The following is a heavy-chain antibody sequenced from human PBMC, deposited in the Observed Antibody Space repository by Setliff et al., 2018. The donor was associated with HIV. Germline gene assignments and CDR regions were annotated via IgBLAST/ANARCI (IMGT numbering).Heavy chain of an antibody. Sequence: GESLTISCQGSGYSFTSYWIGWVRQMPGKGLEWMGIIYPGDSDTRYSPSFQGQVTISADKSISTAYLQWSSLKASDTAMYYCARSDRVLWFGELSKYLYFQHWGQGTLVTVSS. CDR2: IYPGDSDT. J-gene: IGHJ1*01. CDR1: GYSFTSYW. CDR3: ARSDRVLWFGELSKYLYFQH. V-gene: IGHV5-51*01. D-gene: IGHD3-10*01.